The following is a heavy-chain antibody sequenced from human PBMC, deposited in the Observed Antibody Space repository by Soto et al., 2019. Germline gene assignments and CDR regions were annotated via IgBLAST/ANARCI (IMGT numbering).Heavy chain of an antibody. Sequence: PGGSLRLSCAASGFTFSNAWMSCVRQAPGKGLEWVGRIKSKTDGGTTDYAAPVKGRFTISRDDSKNTLYLQMNSLKTEDTAVYYCTTKDYSGYDFYYGMDVWGQGTTVTVSS. CDR1: GFTFSNAW. J-gene: IGHJ6*02. V-gene: IGHV3-15*01. D-gene: IGHD5-12*01. CDR3: TTKDYSGYDFYYGMDV. CDR2: IKSKTDGGTT.